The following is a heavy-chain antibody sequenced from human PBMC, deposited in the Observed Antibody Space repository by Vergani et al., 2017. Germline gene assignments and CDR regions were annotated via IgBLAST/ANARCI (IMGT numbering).Heavy chain of an antibody. J-gene: IGHJ4*02. D-gene: IGHD3-3*01. Sequence: EVQLVESGGGLVQPGGSLRLSCAASGFTVSSNYMSWVRQAPGKGLEWVSVIYSGGSTYYADSVKGRFTISRDNSKNTLYLQMNSLRAEDTAVYYCARDEKRGYYASDLPYWGQGTLVTVSS. CDR1: GFTVSSNY. V-gene: IGHV3-66*02. CDR2: IYSGGST. CDR3: ARDEKRGYYASDLPY.